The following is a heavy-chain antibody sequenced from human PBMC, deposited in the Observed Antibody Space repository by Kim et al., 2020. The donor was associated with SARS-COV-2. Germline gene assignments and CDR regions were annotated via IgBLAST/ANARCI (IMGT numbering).Heavy chain of an antibody. CDR1: GGSISSNS. CDR3: AVGGPQEWYF. J-gene: IGHJ2*01. Sequence: SETLSLTCTVSGGSISSNSWCWARQPPRPGLERVWIISYSGSTNYYSTPSRRSPITLYTSTNQTPFSLNLMTVAAAAAAYYSCAVGGPQEWYF. V-gene: IGHV4-39*01. D-gene: IGHD3-16*01. CDR2: ISYSGST.